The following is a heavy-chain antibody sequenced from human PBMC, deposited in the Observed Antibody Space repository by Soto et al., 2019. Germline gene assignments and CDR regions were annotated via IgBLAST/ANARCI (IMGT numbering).Heavy chain of an antibody. V-gene: IGHV3-21*01. CDR1: GFTFSSYS. J-gene: IGHJ6*02. Sequence: EVQLVESGGGLVKPGGSLRLSCAASGFTFSSYSMKWVRQAPGKGLEWVSSISSSSSYIYYADSVKGRFTISRDNAKNPLYLQMNSLRAEDTAVYYCARGRGAAGTDSVQYYGMDVWGQGTTVTVSS. D-gene: IGHD6-13*01. CDR2: ISSSSSYI. CDR3: ARGRGAAGTDSVQYYGMDV.